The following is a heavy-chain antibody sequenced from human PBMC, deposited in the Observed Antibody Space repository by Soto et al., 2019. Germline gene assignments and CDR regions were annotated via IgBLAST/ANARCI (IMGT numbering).Heavy chain of an antibody. D-gene: IGHD3-16*02. CDR1: GFTFNDYA. J-gene: IGHJ4*02. V-gene: IGHV3-9*01. CDR3: ITASGRQWQILVIFEY. Sequence: EVQLVDSGGGLVQPGRALRLSCVGSGFTFNDYALLWVRRAPRKGLEWVAGISWFSGSEGYADSVRGRFTISRDVANNSLFLQMDSLTSEVAAVYYCITASGRQWQILVIFEYWGRGNLVTVSS. CDR2: ISWFSGSE.